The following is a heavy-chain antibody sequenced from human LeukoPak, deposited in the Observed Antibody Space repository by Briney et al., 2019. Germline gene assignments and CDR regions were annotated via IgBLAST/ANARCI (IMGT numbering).Heavy chain of an antibody. D-gene: IGHD6-13*01. J-gene: IGHJ3*02. CDR3: ARDVEMFSTTWSDAFDI. Sequence: SGGSLRLSCAASAFSFSNYNMNWVRQAPGKGLEWVSSITSSGSYIYYADSVKGRFTISRDNAKNSLYLQLNSLRAEDTAVYYCARDVEMFSTTWSDAFDIWGQGTMVTVSS. CDR1: AFSFSNYN. V-gene: IGHV3-21*01. CDR2: ITSSGSYI.